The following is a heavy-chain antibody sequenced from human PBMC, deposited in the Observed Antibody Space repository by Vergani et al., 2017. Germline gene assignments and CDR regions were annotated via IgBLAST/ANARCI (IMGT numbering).Heavy chain of an antibody. CDR2: ISSSSSYT. CDR3: ARSTGYSSSWSFDY. CDR1: GFTFSDYY. Sequence: VQLVESGGALVRPGGSLRLSCAASGFTFSDYYMSWIRQAPGKGLEWVSYISSSSSYTNYADSVKGRFTISRDNAKNSLYLQMNSLRAEDTAVYYCARSTGYSSSWSFDYWGQGTLVTVSS. V-gene: IGHV3-11*06. D-gene: IGHD6-13*01. J-gene: IGHJ4*02.